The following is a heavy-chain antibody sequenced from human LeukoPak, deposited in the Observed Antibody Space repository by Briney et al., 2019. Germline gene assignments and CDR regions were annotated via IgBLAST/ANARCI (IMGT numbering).Heavy chain of an antibody. D-gene: IGHD3-10*01. Sequence: ASVKVSCKASGYTFTSYGISWVRQAPGQGLEWMGRISAYNGNTNYAQKLQGRVTMTTDTSTSTAYMELRSLRSDDTAVYYCARVGEEREAINWFDPWGQGTLVTVSS. CDR2: ISAYNGNT. V-gene: IGHV1-18*01. J-gene: IGHJ5*02. CDR3: ARVGEEREAINWFDP. CDR1: GYTFTSYG.